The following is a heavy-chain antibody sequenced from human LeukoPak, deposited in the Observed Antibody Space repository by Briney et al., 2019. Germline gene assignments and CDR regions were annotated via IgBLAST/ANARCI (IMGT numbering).Heavy chain of an antibody. CDR3: AKDLLWADYFGSGSYLDY. D-gene: IGHD3-10*01. V-gene: IGHV3-9*01. CDR2: ISWDSSKI. Sequence: GRSLRLSCAASGFTFEDYGMHWVRQIPGKGLEWVSGISWDSSKIDYADSVKGRFTISRDNAKNSLYLQMNSLRVEDTGLYYCAKDLLWADYFGSGSYLDYWGQGTLVTVSS. J-gene: IGHJ4*02. CDR1: GFTFEDYG.